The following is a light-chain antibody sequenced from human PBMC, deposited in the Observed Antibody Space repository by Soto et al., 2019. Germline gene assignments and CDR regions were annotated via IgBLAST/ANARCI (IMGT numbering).Light chain of an antibody. J-gene: IGLJ3*02. CDR3: QSCDSSLVV. CDR1: SSNIGAGYD. Sequence: QLVLTQPPSVSGAPGQRVTISCTGSSSNIGAGYDVHWYQQLPGTAPKLLIYGNSNRPSGVPDRFSGSKSGTSASLAITGLQAEDEADYYCQSCDSSLVVFGGGTKVTVL. V-gene: IGLV1-40*01. CDR2: GNS.